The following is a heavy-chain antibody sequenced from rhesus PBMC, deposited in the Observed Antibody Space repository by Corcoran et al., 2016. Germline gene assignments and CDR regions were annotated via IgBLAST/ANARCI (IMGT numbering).Heavy chain of an antibody. CDR1: GGSMSESSF. J-gene: IGHJ5-1*01. CDR2: IYPNAGP. V-gene: IGHV4S9*01. Sequence: QVRLQESGPGLVKSSETLSLTCAVSGGSMSESSFWNWIRQPPGKGLEWIGNIYPNAGPSSHPSLKSRVTISKDTSTHQFFRKVTSVTAADTAVYYCASPFERGRFEVWGAGILVTVSS. CDR3: ASPFERGRFEV. D-gene: IGHD3-34*01.